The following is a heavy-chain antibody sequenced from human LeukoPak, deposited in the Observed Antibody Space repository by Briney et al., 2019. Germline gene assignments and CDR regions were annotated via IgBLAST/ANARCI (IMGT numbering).Heavy chain of an antibody. Sequence: SETLSLTCTVSGGSISSYYWSWIRQPPGKGLEWIGHIYGSGSTNYNPSLKSRVTLSVDTSKNQFSLKLSSVTAADTAVYYCARETSHFDYWGQGTLVTVSS. CDR2: IYGSGST. V-gene: IGHV4-59*01. CDR3: ARETSHFDY. J-gene: IGHJ4*02. CDR1: GGSISSYY.